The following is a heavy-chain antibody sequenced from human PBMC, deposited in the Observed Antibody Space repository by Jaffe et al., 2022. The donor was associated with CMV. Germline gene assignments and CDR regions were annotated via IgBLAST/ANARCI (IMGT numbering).Heavy chain of an antibody. V-gene: IGHV3-33*01. CDR1: GFTFSSYG. Sequence: QVQLVESGGGVVQPGRSLRLSCAASGFTFSSYGMHWVRQAPGKGLEWVAVIWYDGSNKYYADSVKGRFTISRDNSKNTLYLQMNSLRAEDTAVYYCARDLGHSGSFGMDVWGQGTTVTVSS. CDR3: ARDLGHSGSFGMDV. CDR2: IWYDGSNK. D-gene: IGHD1-26*01. J-gene: IGHJ6*02.